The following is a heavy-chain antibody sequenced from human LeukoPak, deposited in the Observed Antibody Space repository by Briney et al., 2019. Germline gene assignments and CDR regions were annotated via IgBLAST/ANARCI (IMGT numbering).Heavy chain of an antibody. CDR3: ARDQGTATSHAFDY. CDR2: IIPIFGTA. CDR1: GYTFTGYY. D-gene: IGHD5-18*01. J-gene: IGHJ4*02. Sequence: SVKVSCKASGYTFTGYYIHWVRQAPGQGLEWMGGIIPIFGTANYAQKFQGRVTITADKSTSTAYMELSSLRSEDTAVYYCARDQGTATSHAFDYWGQGTLVTVSS. V-gene: IGHV1-69*06.